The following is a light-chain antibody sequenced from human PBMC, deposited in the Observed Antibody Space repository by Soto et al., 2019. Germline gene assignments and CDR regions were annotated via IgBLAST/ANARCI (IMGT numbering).Light chain of an antibody. CDR3: QQYNSYWT. CDR1: QSISSW. CDR2: DAS. Sequence: DIQMTQSHSTLSASVGDRVTITCRASQSISSWLAWYQQKPGKAPKLLIYDASRLESGVPSRFSGSGSGTEFTLTISSLQPDDFATYYCQQYNSYWTFGQGTKVEIK. V-gene: IGKV1-5*01. J-gene: IGKJ1*01.